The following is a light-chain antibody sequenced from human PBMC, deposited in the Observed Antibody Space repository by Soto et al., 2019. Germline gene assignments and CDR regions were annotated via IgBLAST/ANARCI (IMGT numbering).Light chain of an antibody. J-gene: IGLJ1*01. CDR2: NVS. V-gene: IGLV2-14*01. Sequence: QSVLTQPASVSGSPGQSITISCTGTSSDVSGYNYVSWYQQLPGKAPKLMIYNVSNRPSGVSNRFSGSKSGNTASLTISGLQAEDDADYYCTSYTSSSTYVFGTGTKPTVL. CDR1: SSDVSGYNY. CDR3: TSYTSSSTYV.